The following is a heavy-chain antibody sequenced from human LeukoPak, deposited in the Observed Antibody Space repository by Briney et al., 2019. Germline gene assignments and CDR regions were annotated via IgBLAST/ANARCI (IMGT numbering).Heavy chain of an antibody. V-gene: IGHV3-66*01. Sequence: GGSLRLSCAASGFTVSSNYMSWVRQAPGNGLEWVSVIYSGGSTYYADSVKGRFTISRDNSKNTLYLQMNSLRAEDTAVYYCARAVHYYDSLGAAFDPWGQGTMVTVSS. CDR2: IYSGGST. CDR1: GFTVSSNY. D-gene: IGHD3-22*01. J-gene: IGHJ3*01. CDR3: ARAVHYYDSLGAAFDP.